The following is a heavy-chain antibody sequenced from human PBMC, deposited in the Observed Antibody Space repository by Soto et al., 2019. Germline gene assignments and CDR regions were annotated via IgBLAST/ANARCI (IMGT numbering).Heavy chain of an antibody. CDR1: GFTFSSYG. Sequence: GGSLRLSCAASGFTFSSYGMHWVRQAPGKGLEWVAVIWYDGSNKYYADSVKGRFTISRDNSKNTLYLQMNSLRAEDTAVYYCASQGLRYFDWLLKGHNWFDPWGQGTLVTVSS. CDR2: IWYDGSNK. J-gene: IGHJ5*02. CDR3: ASQGLRYFDWLLKGHNWFDP. D-gene: IGHD3-9*01. V-gene: IGHV3-33*01.